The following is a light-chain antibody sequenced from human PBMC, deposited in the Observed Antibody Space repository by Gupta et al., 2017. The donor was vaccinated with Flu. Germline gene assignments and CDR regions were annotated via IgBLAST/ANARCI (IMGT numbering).Light chain of an antibody. V-gene: IGLV6-57*01. CDR2: EDK. Sequence: NFMLTQPHSVSESPVRTVTISCTRNSGSIAINYVQWYQQRPGSSPTTVIYEDKQRPSGVPDRFSGSIDISSNAAYLTITGLKTEDEADYYCQSYDSSNQVFGGGTKLTVL. J-gene: IGLJ3*02. CDR3: QSYDSSNQV. CDR1: SGSIAINY.